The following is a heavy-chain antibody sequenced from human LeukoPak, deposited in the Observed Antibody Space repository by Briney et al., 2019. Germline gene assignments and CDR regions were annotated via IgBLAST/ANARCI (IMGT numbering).Heavy chain of an antibody. CDR1: GGTFSSYA. J-gene: IGHJ3*02. D-gene: IGHD2-21*02. V-gene: IGHV1-69*13. Sequence: GASVKVSCKSSGGTFSSYAIIWVRQAPGQGLEWMGGIIPIFGTANYAQKFQGRVTITADESTSTAYMELSSLRSEDTAVYYCARDTFRNCGGDCYHDAFDIWGQGTMVTVSS. CDR3: ARDTFRNCGGDCYHDAFDI. CDR2: IIPIFGTA.